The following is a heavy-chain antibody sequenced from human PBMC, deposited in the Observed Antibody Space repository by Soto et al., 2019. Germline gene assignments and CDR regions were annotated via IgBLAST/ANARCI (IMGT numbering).Heavy chain of an antibody. CDR1: GFTFSSYA. Sequence: GGSLRLSCAASGFTFSSYAMHWVRQAPGKGLEWVAVISYDGSNKYYADSVKGRFTISRDNSKNTLYLQMNSLRAEDTAVYYCAREYSSSWYDYWGQGTLVTVSS. D-gene: IGHD6-13*01. V-gene: IGHV3-30-3*01. J-gene: IGHJ4*02. CDR2: ISYDGSNK. CDR3: AREYSSSWYDY.